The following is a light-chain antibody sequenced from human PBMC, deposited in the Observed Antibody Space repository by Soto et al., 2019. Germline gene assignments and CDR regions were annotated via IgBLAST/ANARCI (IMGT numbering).Light chain of an antibody. Sequence: QSVLTQPASVSGSPGQSITISCTGTSSDVGGYNYVSWYQQHPGKAPKLMIYEVSNRPSGVSNRFSGSKSGNTASLTISGLQAEDEADYYCSSHTSSSPYVFG. V-gene: IGLV2-14*01. CDR1: SSDVGGYNY. CDR3: SSHTSSSPYV. CDR2: EVS. J-gene: IGLJ1*01.